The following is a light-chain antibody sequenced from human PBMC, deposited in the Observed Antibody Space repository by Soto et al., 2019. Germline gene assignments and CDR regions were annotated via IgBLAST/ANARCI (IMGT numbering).Light chain of an antibody. CDR1: QSVNIY. Sequence: EIVMTQSPATLSVSPGERATLSCRASQSVNIYLAWYQQRPGQAPRLLIFGASYRAAGIPARFSGSGSGTEFNLTISRLEPEDFAVYYCQQHGSSPITFGQGTRLEIK. CDR2: GAS. CDR3: QQHGSSPIT. J-gene: IGKJ5*01. V-gene: IGKV3-20*01.